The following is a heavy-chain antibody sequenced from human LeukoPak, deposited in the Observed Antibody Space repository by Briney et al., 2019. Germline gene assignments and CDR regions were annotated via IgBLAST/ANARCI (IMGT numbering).Heavy chain of an antibody. Sequence: GGSLKLSCAASGFTFSGSTMHWVRQASGKGLEWVGRIRSKANSYATAYAASVKGRFTISRDDSKNTAYLQMNSLKTEDTAVYYCTSRRGSWELPDYWGQGTLVTVSS. D-gene: IGHD1-26*01. V-gene: IGHV3-73*01. CDR2: IRSKANSYAT. J-gene: IGHJ4*02. CDR3: TSRRGSWELPDY. CDR1: GFTFSGST.